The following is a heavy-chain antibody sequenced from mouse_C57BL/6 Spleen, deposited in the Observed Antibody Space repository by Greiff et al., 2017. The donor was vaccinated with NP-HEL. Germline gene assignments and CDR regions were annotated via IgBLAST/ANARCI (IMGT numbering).Heavy chain of an antibody. V-gene: IGHV1-18*01. Sequence: EVQLQQSGPELVKPGASVKIPCKASGYTFTDYNMAWVKQSHGKSLEWIGDINPNNGGTIYNQKFKGKATLTVDKSSSTAYMELRSLTSEDTAVYYCAREGSYDYDLAWFAYWGQGTLVTVSA. J-gene: IGHJ3*01. CDR3: AREGSYDYDLAWFAY. CDR2: INPNNGGT. CDR1: GYTFTDYN. D-gene: IGHD2-4*01.